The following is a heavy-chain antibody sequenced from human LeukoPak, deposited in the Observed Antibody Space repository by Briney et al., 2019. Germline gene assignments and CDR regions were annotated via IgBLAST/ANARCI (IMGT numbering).Heavy chain of an antibody. V-gene: IGHV1-69*04. CDR2: IIPILGIA. CDR3: ARGPGIAAANLDY. Sequence: GASVKVSCKASGGTFSSYAISWVRQAPGQGLEWMGRIIPILGIANYAQKFQGRVTITADKSTSTAYMELSSLRSEDTAVYYCARGPGIAAANLDYWGQGTLVTVSS. J-gene: IGHJ4*02. CDR1: GGTFSSYA. D-gene: IGHD6-13*01.